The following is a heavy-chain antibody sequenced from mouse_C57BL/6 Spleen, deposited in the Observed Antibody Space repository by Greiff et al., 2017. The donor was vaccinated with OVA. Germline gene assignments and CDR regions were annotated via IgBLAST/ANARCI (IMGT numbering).Heavy chain of an antibody. D-gene: IGHD2-5*01. CDR2: IDPSDSYT. Sequence: QVQLQQPGAELVMPGASVKLSCKASGYTFTSYWMHWVKQRPGQGLEWIGEIDPSDSYTNYNQKFKGKSTLTVDKSSSPAYMQVSSLTSEDAAVYYCARGNSNYYFDYWGQGTTLTVSS. J-gene: IGHJ2*01. CDR3: ARGNSNYYFDY. V-gene: IGHV1-69*01. CDR1: GYTFTSYW.